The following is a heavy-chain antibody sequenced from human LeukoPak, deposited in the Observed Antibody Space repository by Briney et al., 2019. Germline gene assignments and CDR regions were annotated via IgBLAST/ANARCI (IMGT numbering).Heavy chain of an antibody. CDR2: ISFGGSDK. J-gene: IGHJ4*02. Sequence: GGSLRLSCAASGFSLSTFAVHWVRQAPGKGLEWLAVISFGGSDKRYAESVKGRFTISGDSSKNSLYLQMVSLTAEDTAVYYCARDRFWSRGFKSGGPLHYFDYWGQGTLVTVSS. V-gene: IGHV3-30-3*01. D-gene: IGHD1-14*01. CDR3: ARDRFWSRGFKSGGPLHYFDY. CDR1: GFSLSTFA.